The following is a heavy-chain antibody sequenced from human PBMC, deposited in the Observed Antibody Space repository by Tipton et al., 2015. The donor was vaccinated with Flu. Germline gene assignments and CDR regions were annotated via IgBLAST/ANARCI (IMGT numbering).Heavy chain of an antibody. CDR2: TFYDGST. Sequence: TLSLTCSVSGGSINSYNWSWIRQPAGKGLEWIGRTFYDGSTSYNPSLKSRVTMSVDTSKKQFSLKLTSVTAADTAAYYCAREGGLGSGWSLDYWGQEALVTVSS. V-gene: IGHV4-4*07. CDR3: AREGGLGSGWSLDY. D-gene: IGHD6-19*01. J-gene: IGHJ4*02. CDR1: GGSINSYN.